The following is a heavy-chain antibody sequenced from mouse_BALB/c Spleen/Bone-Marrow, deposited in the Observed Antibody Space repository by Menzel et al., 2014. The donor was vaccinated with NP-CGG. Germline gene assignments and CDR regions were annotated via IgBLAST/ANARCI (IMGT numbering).Heavy chain of an antibody. J-gene: IGHJ4*01. CDR2: INSNGGST. CDR1: GFTFSSYG. V-gene: IGHV5-6-3*01. CDR3: ARDDVWYAMDY. Sequence: EVKLMESGGGLVQPGVSLKLSCAASGFTFSSYGMSWVRQTPAKRLELVATINSNGGSTYYPDSVKGRFTTSRDNAKNTLYLQMSSLKSEDTAMYYCARDDVWYAMDYWGQATSVTVSS.